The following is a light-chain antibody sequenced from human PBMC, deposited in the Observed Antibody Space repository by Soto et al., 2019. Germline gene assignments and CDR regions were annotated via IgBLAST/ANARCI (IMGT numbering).Light chain of an antibody. V-gene: IGLV1-40*01. J-gene: IGLJ2*01. CDR1: SSNIGAGYD. Sequence: QSVLTQPPSVSGAPGQRVTISCTGSSSNIGAGYDVHWYQQLPGTAPKLLIYANINRPSGVPDRFSGSKSGNSASLAITGLQAEDEADYYCQSYDRSLSGVLFGGGTKLTVL. CDR3: QSYDRSLSGVL. CDR2: ANI.